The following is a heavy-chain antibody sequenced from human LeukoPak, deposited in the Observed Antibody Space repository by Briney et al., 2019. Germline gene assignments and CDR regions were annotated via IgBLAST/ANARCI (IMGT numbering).Heavy chain of an antibody. CDR3: AKVASEFLEWLSN. J-gene: IGHJ4*02. D-gene: IGHD3-3*01. Sequence: GGSLRLSCAASGFTFSSYGMHWVRQAPGKGLEWVAVISYDGSNKYYADSVKGRFTISRDNSKNTLYLQMNSLRAEDTAVYYCAKVASEFLEWLSNWGQGTLVTVSS. CDR2: ISYDGSNK. V-gene: IGHV3-30*18. CDR1: GFTFSSYG.